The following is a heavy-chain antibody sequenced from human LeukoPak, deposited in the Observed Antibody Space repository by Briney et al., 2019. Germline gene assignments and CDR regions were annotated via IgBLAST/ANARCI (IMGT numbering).Heavy chain of an antibody. CDR3: ARVAFLEWQYLYYFDY. V-gene: IGHV3-21*01. CDR1: GFTFSSYS. J-gene: IGHJ4*02. Sequence: GGSLRPSCAASGFTFSSYSMNWVRQAPGKGLEWVSSISSSSSYIYYADSVKGRFTISRDNAKNSLYLQMNSLRAEDTAVYYCARVAFLEWQYLYYFDYWGQGTLVTVSS. CDR2: ISSSSSYI. D-gene: IGHD3-3*02.